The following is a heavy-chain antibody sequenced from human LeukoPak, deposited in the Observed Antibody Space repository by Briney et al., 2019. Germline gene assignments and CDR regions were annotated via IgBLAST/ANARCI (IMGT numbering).Heavy chain of an antibody. CDR1: GGSFSGYY. V-gene: IGHV4-34*01. J-gene: IGHJ6*02. CDR2: INHSGIT. Sequence: SETLSLTCAVYGGSFSGYYWSWIRQPPGKGLEWIGEINHSGITNYNPSLKSRVTISVDTSRDLFSLRLSSVTAADTAVYYCARVVRKGIYYYYGMDIWGQGTTVTVSS. CDR3: ARVVRKGIYYYYGMDI.